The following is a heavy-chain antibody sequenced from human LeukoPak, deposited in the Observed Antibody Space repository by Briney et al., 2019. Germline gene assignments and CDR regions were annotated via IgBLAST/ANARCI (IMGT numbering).Heavy chain of an antibody. V-gene: IGHV7-4-1*02. D-gene: IGHD2-8*02. CDR2: INTNTGNP. CDR3: ARGAYRWQDYYDY. CDR1: GYTFTTYA. Sequence: ASVKVSCKASGYTFTTYAMNWVRQAPGQGLEWMGWINTNTGNPTYAQAFAGRFVFSLDTSVSTAYLQINTLKAEDTAIYFCARGAYRWQDYYDYWGQGTLVSVSS. J-gene: IGHJ4*02.